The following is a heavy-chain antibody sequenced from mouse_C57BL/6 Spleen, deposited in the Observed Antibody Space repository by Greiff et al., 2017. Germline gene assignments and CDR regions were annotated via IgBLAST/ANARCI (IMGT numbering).Heavy chain of an antibody. CDR3: ARQNYGSSYVGYFDV. D-gene: IGHD1-1*01. J-gene: IGHJ1*03. V-gene: IGHV5-9*01. CDR2: ISGGGGNT. CDR1: GFTFSSYT. Sequence: EVMLVESGGGLVKPGGSLKLSCAASGFTFSSYTMSWVRQTPEKRLEWVATISGGGGNTYYPDSVKGRFTISRDNAKNTLYLQMSSLRSEDTALYYCARQNYGSSYVGYFDVWGTGTTVTVSS.